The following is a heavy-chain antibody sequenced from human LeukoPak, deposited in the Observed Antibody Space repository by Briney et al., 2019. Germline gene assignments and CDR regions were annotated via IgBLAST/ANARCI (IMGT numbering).Heavy chain of an antibody. Sequence: PSETLSLTCSVSGGSISSGSYYWSWIRQPAGKGVEWIGRIHTTGNTNYNPSLKSRVSISVDTSKNQFSLKLSSVTAADTAVYYCARHYLATYGVWFDPWGQGTLVTVSS. J-gene: IGHJ5*02. CDR2: IHTTGNT. V-gene: IGHV4-61*02. CDR3: ARHYLATYGVWFDP. D-gene: IGHD3-16*01. CDR1: GGSISSGSYY.